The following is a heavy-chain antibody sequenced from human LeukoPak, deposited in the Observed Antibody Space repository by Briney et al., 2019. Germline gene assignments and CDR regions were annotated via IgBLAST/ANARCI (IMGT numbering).Heavy chain of an antibody. CDR1: GFTFTSSA. J-gene: IGHJ6*03. CDR2: IVVGSGKT. V-gene: IGHV1-58*01. Sequence: SVKVSCKASGFTFTSSAVQWVRQARGQRLEWIGWIVVGSGKTNYAQRFQERVTITRDKSTSTVYMELSSLRSEDTAVYYCAAGDCSSTSCRYYYYYYMDVWGKGTTVTVSS. D-gene: IGHD2-2*01. CDR3: AAGDCSSTSCRYYYYYYMDV.